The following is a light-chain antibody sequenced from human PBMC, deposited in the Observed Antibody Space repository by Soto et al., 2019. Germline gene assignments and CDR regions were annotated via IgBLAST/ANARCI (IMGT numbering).Light chain of an antibody. CDR2: DVS. J-gene: IGKJ5*01. V-gene: IGKV1-33*01. Sequence: DIQMTQSPSSLSVSVGDRVTITCQASHDITNYLNWYQQKPGKAPKLLIYDVSKLETGVPSRFSGSGSGTDFTFTISSLQPEDIATYFCQQYDDLPITFGQGTQLDVK. CDR3: QQYDDLPIT. CDR1: HDITNY.